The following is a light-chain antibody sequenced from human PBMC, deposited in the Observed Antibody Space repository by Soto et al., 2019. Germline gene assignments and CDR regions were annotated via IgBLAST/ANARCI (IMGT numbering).Light chain of an antibody. CDR3: QQRSNWLT. V-gene: IGKV3-15*01. Sequence: EIVMTQSPATLSVSPGERATLSCRASQSVSSNLVWYQQKPGQAPRLLIYGASTRATGIPARFSGSGSGTDLTLTISIIEHEDFAVYYCQQRSNWLTFGGGNKVEIK. J-gene: IGKJ4*01. CDR2: GAS. CDR1: QSVSSN.